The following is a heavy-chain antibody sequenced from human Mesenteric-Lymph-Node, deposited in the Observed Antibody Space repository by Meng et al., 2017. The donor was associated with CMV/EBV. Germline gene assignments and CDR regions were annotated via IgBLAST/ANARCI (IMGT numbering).Heavy chain of an antibody. CDR3: ARGGLRIFGVVMIRGVDV. V-gene: IGHV4-34*01. J-gene: IGHJ6*02. D-gene: IGHD3-3*01. Sequence: GSLRLSCAVYVDSFNGYYWTWIRQPPGKGLEWIGEINHSGSTNYNPSLKSRVTISADTSKNQFTLKLSSVTAADTAVYYCARGGLRIFGVVMIRGVDVWGQGTTVTVSS. CDR2: INHSGST. CDR1: VDSFNGYY.